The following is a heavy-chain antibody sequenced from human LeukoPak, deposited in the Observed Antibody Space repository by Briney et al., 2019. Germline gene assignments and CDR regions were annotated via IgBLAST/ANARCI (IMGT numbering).Heavy chain of an antibody. CDR3: ASRPQGPYCSGGTCYDYYYGMDV. Sequence: PSETLSLTCTVSGGSISSGGYYWSWIRQPPGKGLEWIGEINHSGSTNYNPSLKSRVTISVDTSKNQFSLKLSSVTAADTAVYYCASRPQGPYCSGGTCYDYYYGMDVWGQGTTVTVSS. CDR2: INHSGST. CDR1: GGSISSGGYY. V-gene: IGHV4-39*07. J-gene: IGHJ6*02. D-gene: IGHD2-15*01.